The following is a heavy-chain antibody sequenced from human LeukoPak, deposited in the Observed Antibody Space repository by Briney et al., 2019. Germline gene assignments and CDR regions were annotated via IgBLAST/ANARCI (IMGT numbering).Heavy chain of an antibody. CDR3: AREATQNPHGLWFGEFKYNWFDP. CDR1: GGSISSSSYY. Sequence: PSETLSLTCTVSGGSISSSSYYWGWIRQPPGKGLEWIGSIYYSGSTYYNPSLKSRVTISVDTSKNQFSLKLSSVTAADTAVYYCAREATQNPHGLWFGEFKYNWFDPWGQGTLVTVSS. J-gene: IGHJ5*02. V-gene: IGHV4-39*07. D-gene: IGHD3-10*01. CDR2: IYYSGST.